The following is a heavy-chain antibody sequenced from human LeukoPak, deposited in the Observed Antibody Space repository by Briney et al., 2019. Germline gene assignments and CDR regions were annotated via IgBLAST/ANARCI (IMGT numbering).Heavy chain of an antibody. CDR1: GYTFTSYA. V-gene: IGHV1-3*01. CDR2: INAGNGNT. CDR3: ARDGGYCSSTSCYSFDY. J-gene: IGHJ4*02. D-gene: IGHD2-2*01. Sequence: ASGKVSCKAYGYTFTSYAMHWERQAPGQRLEWMGWINAGNGNTKYSQKFQGRVTITRDTSASTAYMELSSLRSEDTAVYYCARDGGYCSSTSCYSFDYWGQGTLVTVSS.